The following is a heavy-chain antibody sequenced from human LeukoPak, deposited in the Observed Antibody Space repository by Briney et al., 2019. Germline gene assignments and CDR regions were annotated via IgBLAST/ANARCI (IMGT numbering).Heavy chain of an antibody. CDR3: ARTARIAATVGDYFDH. J-gene: IGHJ4*02. CDR1: GYTFTSHA. V-gene: IGHV1-3*01. Sequence: ASVKVSCKASGYTFTSHAIHWVRQAPGQRPEWMGWINAGSGDTKCSQNLEGRVTITRDTSASTAYMELSSLKSEDTAVYYCARTARIAATVGDYFDHWGQGTLVTVSS. CDR2: INAGSGDT. D-gene: IGHD6-13*01.